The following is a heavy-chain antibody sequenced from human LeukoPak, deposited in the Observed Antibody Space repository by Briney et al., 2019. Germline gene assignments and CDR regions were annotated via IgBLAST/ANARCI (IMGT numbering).Heavy chain of an antibody. Sequence: SETLSLTCTVSGGSISSGSYYWGWIRQPPGKGLEWIGSIYYSGSTYYNPSLKSRVTISVDTSKNQFSLKLSSVTAADTAMYYCASPKKYYYDFHHWGQGTLVTVSS. V-gene: IGHV4-39*07. CDR1: GGSISSGSYY. D-gene: IGHD3-10*01. CDR2: IYYSGST. CDR3: ASPKKYYYDFHH. J-gene: IGHJ1*01.